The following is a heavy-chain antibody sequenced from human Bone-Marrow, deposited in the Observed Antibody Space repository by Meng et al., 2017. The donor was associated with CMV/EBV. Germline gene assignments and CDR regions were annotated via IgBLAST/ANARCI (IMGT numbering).Heavy chain of an antibody. CDR1: GYHFTGYF. CDR3: ASALQYYDFWSGPNRAYYYGMDV. Sequence: ALAMVFCLASGYHFTGYFMHWVRQAPGQGLEWMGWINPNSGGTNYAQKFQGRVTMTRDTSISTAYMELSRLRSDDTAVYYCASALQYYDFWSGPNRAYYYGMDVWGQGTTVTGSS. CDR2: INPNSGGT. D-gene: IGHD3-3*01. V-gene: IGHV1-2*02. J-gene: IGHJ6*01.